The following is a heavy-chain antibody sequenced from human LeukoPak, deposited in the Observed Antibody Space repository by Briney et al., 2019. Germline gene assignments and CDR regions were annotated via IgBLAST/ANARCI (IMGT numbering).Heavy chain of an antibody. J-gene: IGHJ4*02. D-gene: IGHD1-26*01. CDR1: GFTFSSYA. Sequence: GGSLRLSCAASGFTFSSYAMSWVRQAPGKGLEWVSAISGSGGSTYYAGSVKGRFTISRDNSKNTLYLQMNSLRAEDTAVYYCAKVSAEWELHPFDYWGQGTLVTVSS. CDR3: AKVSAEWELHPFDY. CDR2: ISGSGGST. V-gene: IGHV3-23*01.